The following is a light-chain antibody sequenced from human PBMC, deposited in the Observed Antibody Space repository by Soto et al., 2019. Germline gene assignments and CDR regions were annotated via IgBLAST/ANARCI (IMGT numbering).Light chain of an antibody. CDR2: DAS. J-gene: IGKJ5*01. V-gene: IGKV3-20*01. CDR1: QSVTSTH. Sequence: EIGLTQSPVTLSLSPGERATLSCRASQSVTSTHLAWYQQKPGQAPRLLIYDASTRATGIPDRFSGSGSGTDFTLTISRLEPEDFAVYYCQQYGSSLITFGQGTRLEIK. CDR3: QQYGSSLIT.